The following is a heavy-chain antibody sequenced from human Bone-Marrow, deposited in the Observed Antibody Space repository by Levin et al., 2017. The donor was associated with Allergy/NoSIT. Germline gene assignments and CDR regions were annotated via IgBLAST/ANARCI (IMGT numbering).Heavy chain of an antibody. CDR2: ISYDGSNK. CDR1: GFTFSSYG. Sequence: GGSLRLSCAASGFTFSSYGMHWVRQAPGKGLEWVAVISYDGSNKYYADSVKGRFTISRDNSKNTLYLQMNSLRAEDTAVYYCAKDLSAPERYYDFWSGYRTPYYYYGMDVWGQGTTVTVSS. D-gene: IGHD3-3*01. V-gene: IGHV3-30*18. J-gene: IGHJ6*02. CDR3: AKDLSAPERYYDFWSGYRTPYYYYGMDV.